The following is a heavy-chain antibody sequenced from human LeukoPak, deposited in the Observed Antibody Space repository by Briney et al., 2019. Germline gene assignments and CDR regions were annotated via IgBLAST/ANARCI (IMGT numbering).Heavy chain of an antibody. CDR1: GYTLTELS. CDR2: FDPEDGET. D-gene: IGHD3-9*01. Sequence: ASVKVSCKVSGYTLTELSMHWVRLAPGKGLEWMGGFDPEDGETIYAQKFQGRVTMTEDTSTDTAYMELSSLRSEDTAVYYCARESGSYDILTGYYYYFDYWGQGTLVTVSS. CDR3: ARESGSYDILTGYYYYFDY. J-gene: IGHJ4*02. V-gene: IGHV1-24*01.